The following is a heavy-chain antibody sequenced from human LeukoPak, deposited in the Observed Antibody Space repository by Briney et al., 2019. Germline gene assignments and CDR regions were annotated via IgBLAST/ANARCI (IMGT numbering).Heavy chain of an antibody. V-gene: IGHV1-8*03. CDR1: GYTFTSYD. J-gene: IGHJ5*02. Sequence: GASVKVSCKASGYTFTSYDINWVRQATGQGLEWMGLMNPNSGNTGYAQKFQGRVTITRNTSISTAYMELSSLRSEDTALYYCARALGLRAIFGLVIPTQGSWFDPWGQGTLVTVSS. CDR2: MNPNSGNT. CDR3: ARALGLRAIFGLVIPTQGSWFDP. D-gene: IGHD3-3*01.